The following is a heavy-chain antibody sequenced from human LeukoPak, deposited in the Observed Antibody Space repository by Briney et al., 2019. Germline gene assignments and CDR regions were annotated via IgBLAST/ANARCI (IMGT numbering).Heavy chain of an antibody. CDR2: IYYSGST. D-gene: IGHD2-2*01. CDR3: ANGALVVHN. J-gene: IGHJ4*02. Sequence: PSETLSLTCTVSGGSISSHYWSWIRQPPGKGLEWSGYIYYSGSTNYNPSLKSRVTISVDTSKNQFSLKLSSVTAADTAVYYCANGALVVHNWGQGTLVTVSS. V-gene: IGHV4-59*11. CDR1: GGSISSHY.